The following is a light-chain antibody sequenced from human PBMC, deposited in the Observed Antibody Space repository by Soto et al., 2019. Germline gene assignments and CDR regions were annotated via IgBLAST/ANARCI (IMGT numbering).Light chain of an antibody. CDR2: RAS. Sequence: EIVLTQSPGTLSLSPGERATLSCRASQSVSSSYLAWYQQKPGQAPKVLIYRASSRATGIPDRFSGSGSGTDFTLTISRLEPEDFAVYYCQQYGTPRSVTFGQGTRLDI. J-gene: IGKJ5*01. V-gene: IGKV3-20*01. CDR1: QSVSSSY. CDR3: QQYGTPRSVT.